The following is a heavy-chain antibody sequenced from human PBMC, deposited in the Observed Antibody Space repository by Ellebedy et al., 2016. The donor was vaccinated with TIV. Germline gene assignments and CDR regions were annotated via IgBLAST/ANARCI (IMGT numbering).Heavy chain of an antibody. D-gene: IGHD6-19*01. CDR3: AKDKDSSGWYLDY. V-gene: IGHV3-9*01. J-gene: IGHJ4*02. Sequence: PGGSLRLSCAASGFTFDDYAMHWVRQALGKGLEWVSGISWNSGSIGYADSVKGRFTISRDNAKNSLYLQMNSLRAEDTALYYCAKDKDSSGWYLDYWGQGTLVTVSS. CDR1: GFTFDDYA. CDR2: ISWNSGSI.